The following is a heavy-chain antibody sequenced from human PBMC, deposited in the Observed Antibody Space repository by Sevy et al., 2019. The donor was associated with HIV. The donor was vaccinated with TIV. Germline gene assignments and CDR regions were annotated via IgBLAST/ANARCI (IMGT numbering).Heavy chain of an antibody. V-gene: IGHV4-31*03. CDR1: GGSSSSGGYY. J-gene: IGHJ3*01. D-gene: IGHD1-26*01. CDR2: ISYSGST. CDR3: ARATNLNAFDF. Sequence: SETLSLTCTVSGGSSSSGGYYWSWIRQHPGKGLEWIGYISYSGSTNYKPSLKSRVTISVDTSKNQFSLKLSSVTAADTAVYYCARATNLNAFDFWGQGTMVTVSS.